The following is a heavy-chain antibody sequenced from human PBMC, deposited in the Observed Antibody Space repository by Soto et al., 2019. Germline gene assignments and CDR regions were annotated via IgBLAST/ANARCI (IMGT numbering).Heavy chain of an antibody. CDR2: TYCRSKWYN. J-gene: IGHJ5*02. D-gene: IGHD5-12*01. V-gene: IGHV6-1*01. CDR1: GDSVSSNTAS. Sequence: SQTLSLTRAISGDSVSSNTASWNWIRQSPSRGLEWLGRTYCRSKWYNDYAVSVKSRIIINPDTSNNQFSLQLNSVTPEDTAVYFCAKGDNLGPKTGYAFDPWGQGIMVTVSS. CDR3: AKGDNLGPKTGYAFDP.